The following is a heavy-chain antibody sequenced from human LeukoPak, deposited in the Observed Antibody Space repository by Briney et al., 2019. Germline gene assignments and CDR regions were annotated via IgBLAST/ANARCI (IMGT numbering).Heavy chain of an antibody. CDR1: GGTFSKYA. Sequence: SVKVSCKASGGTFSKYALSWVRQAPGQGLKWMGAIIPFLDTSNYPPKFQDRVTITTDESTSTAYMDLSSLRSDDTAVYYCARAQAGNYDWPLDLWGQGTLVTVSS. CDR2: IIPFLDTS. V-gene: IGHV1-69*05. D-gene: IGHD5-12*01. J-gene: IGHJ5*02. CDR3: ARAQAGNYDWPLDL.